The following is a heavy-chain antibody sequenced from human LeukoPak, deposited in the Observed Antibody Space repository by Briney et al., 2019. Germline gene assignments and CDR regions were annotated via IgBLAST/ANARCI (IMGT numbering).Heavy chain of an antibody. CDR3: ARAPPWREVEMATISAFDY. D-gene: IGHD5-24*01. V-gene: IGHV3-30*19. CDR2: IWYDGSNK. J-gene: IGHJ4*02. CDR1: GFTFSSYG. Sequence: GGSLRLSCAASGFTFSSYGMHWVRQAPGKGLEWVAVIWYDGSNKYYADSVKGRLTISRDNSKNTLYLQMNSLRAEDTAVYYCARAPPWREVEMATISAFDYWGQGTLVTVSS.